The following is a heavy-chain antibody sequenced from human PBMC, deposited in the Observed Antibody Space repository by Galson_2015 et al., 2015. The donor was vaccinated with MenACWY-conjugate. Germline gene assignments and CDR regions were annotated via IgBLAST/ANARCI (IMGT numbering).Heavy chain of an antibody. V-gene: IGHV3-53*01. J-gene: IGHJ2*01. CDR1: GFTVSSNY. CDR2: IYSGGYT. D-gene: IGHD6-13*01. Sequence: SLRLSCAASGFTVSSNYMSWVRQAPGKGLEWVSIIYSGGYTYYAVSVKGRFTISRDNSKNTLYLQMNNLRAEDTAVYYCARQIQQLATPYWYFDLWGRGSLVTVSS. CDR3: ARQIQQLATPYWYFDL.